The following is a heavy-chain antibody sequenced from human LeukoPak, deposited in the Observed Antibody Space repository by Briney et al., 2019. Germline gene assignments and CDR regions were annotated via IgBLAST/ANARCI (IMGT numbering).Heavy chain of an antibody. Sequence: GGSLRLSCAASGFTFSSYGMHWVRQAPGKGLEWVAVIWYDGSNKYYADSVKGRFTISRDNSKSTLYLQMNSLRAEDTAVYYCARPAVAGTRIRYYFDYWGQGTLVTVSS. CDR1: GFTFSSYG. CDR2: IWYDGSNK. V-gene: IGHV3-33*01. D-gene: IGHD6-19*01. CDR3: ARPAVAGTRIRYYFDY. J-gene: IGHJ4*02.